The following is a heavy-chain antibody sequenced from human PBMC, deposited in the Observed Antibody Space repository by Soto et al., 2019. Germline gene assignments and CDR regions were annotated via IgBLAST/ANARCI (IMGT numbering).Heavy chain of an antibody. V-gene: IGHV4-61*01. J-gene: IGHJ6*02. CDR3: ARVGSSCHSGGCYYYYGLGV. Sequence: QVRLQESGPGLVQPSETLSLSCLVSGDSVGNGPYYWSWIRQSPGEGLAWIAYIYYSGSTNVNPSLESRVNISIDMSKNQFFLELRSVTAADAAVYFCARVGSSCHSGGCYYYYGLGVWGQGTTVAISS. D-gene: IGHD1-26*01. CDR2: IYYSGST. CDR1: GDSVGNGPYY.